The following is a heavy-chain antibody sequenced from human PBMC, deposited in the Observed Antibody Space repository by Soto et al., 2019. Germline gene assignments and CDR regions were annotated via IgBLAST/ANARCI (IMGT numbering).Heavy chain of an antibody. J-gene: IGHJ4*02. Sequence: SSVKVSCEASGYTFNTYYIHWVRQAPGQGLEWMGIINPTGSSTSYAQKFQGRVTMTSDTSSRTLYMELSSLRFEDTAIYYCARSFRVGDPGALGHWGQGSLVTVSS. V-gene: IGHV1-46*02. CDR2: INPTGSST. D-gene: IGHD2-21*01. CDR1: GYTFNTYY. CDR3: ARSFRVGDPGALGH.